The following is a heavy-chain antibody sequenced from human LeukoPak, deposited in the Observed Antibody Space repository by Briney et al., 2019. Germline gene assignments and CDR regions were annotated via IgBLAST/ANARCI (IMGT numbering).Heavy chain of an antibody. CDR2: IYYSGNT. Sequence: SETLSLTCSVSGGSIRSTTYYWGWIRQPPGKGLEWIGSIYYSGNTYYNPSLKSRVTISVDTSKNQFSLKLSSVTAADTAVYYCAAPLRKLAVWGKGTTVTISS. CDR3: AAPLRKLAV. V-gene: IGHV4-39*01. CDR1: GGSIRSTTYY. J-gene: IGHJ6*04.